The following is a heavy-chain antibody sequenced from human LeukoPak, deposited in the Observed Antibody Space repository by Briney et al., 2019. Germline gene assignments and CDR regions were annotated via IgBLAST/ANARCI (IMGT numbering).Heavy chain of an antibody. CDR1: GFRFTNYW. CDR3: AANLEEGFDF. D-gene: IGHD1-7*01. CDR2: IYPDDSDT. Sequence: GESLKISCKASGFRFTNYWIGWVRQMPGKGLEWMGIIYPDDSDTRYSPSLQGQVTISADKSISTAYLQWSSLKASDTAMYYCAANLEEGFDFWGQGTLVTVSS. J-gene: IGHJ4*02. V-gene: IGHV5-51*01.